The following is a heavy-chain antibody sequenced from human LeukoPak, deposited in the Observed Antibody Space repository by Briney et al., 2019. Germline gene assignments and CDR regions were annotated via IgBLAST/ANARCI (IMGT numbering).Heavy chain of an antibody. CDR2: IWYDASDR. V-gene: IGHV3-33*01. CDR1: GFTFSSFG. Sequence: RGSLRLSCAASGFTFSSFGMHWVRQAPGKGLEWVAVIWYDASDRYYADSVKGRLTISRDNSKNTLFLQMNSLRDDDTAVYYCVRGVGVSRFNYFDPWGQGTLVVVSS. J-gene: IGHJ5*02. CDR3: VRGVGVSRFNYFDP. D-gene: IGHD5-24*01.